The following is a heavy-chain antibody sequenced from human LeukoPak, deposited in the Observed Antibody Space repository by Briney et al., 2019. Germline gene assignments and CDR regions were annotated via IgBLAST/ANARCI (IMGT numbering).Heavy chain of an antibody. J-gene: IGHJ6*02. V-gene: IGHV3-66*04. Sequence: GGALRLSCAASGFTVSSNYMSWVRQPPGKELEWVSVIYSGGSTYYADSVKGRFTISRDNSKNTLYLQMNSLRAEDTAVYYCARHFGVVTKGVYYYYYGMDVWGQGTTVTVSS. D-gene: IGHD3-3*01. CDR1: GFTVSSNY. CDR2: IYSGGST. CDR3: ARHFGVVTKGVYYYYYGMDV.